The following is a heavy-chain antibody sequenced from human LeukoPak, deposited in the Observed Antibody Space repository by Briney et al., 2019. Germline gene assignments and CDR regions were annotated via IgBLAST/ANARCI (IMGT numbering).Heavy chain of an antibody. CDR1: GFSVSDYW. Sequence: PGGSLRLSCAPSGFSVSDYWMTWVRQAPGKGVEWVANIKQDGSEKTYVDSVKGRFTISRDNAKNSLYLQMNSLRVEDTAMYYCVRDGGTDWYDPWGQGTLVTVFS. D-gene: IGHD3-16*01. CDR3: VRDGGTDWYDP. V-gene: IGHV3-7*01. J-gene: IGHJ5*02. CDR2: IKQDGSEK.